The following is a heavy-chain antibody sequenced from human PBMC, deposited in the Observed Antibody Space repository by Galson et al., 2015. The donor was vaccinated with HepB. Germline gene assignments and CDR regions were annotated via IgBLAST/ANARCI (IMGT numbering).Heavy chain of an antibody. J-gene: IGHJ3*02. CDR3: AKDLTEGDYLRPTGAVDI. Sequence: SLRLSCAASGFTFSSYAMSWVRQAPGKGLEWVSAISGSGGSTYDADSEQGRFTISRDKSKNTLYLQMNSLRAEDTVVYYCAKDLTEGDYLRPTGAVDIWGQGTMVAVSS. CDR2: ISGSGGST. CDR1: GFTFSSYA. D-gene: IGHD1-14*01. V-gene: IGHV3-23*01.